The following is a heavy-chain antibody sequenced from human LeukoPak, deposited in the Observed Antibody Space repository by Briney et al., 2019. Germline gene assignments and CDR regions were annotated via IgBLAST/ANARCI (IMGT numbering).Heavy chain of an antibody. J-gene: IGHJ4*02. D-gene: IGHD3-22*01. V-gene: IGHV1-69*05. CDR3: ARDPNYYDSSGPTY. Sequence: ASVKVSCKASGGTFSSYAISWVRQAPGQGLEWMGRIIPIFGTANYAQKFQGRVTITTNESTSTAYMELSSLRSEDTAVYYCARDPNYYDSSGPTYWGQGTLVTVSS. CDR2: IIPIFGTA. CDR1: GGTFSSYA.